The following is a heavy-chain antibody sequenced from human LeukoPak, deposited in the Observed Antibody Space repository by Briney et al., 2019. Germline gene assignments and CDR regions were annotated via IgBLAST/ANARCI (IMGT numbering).Heavy chain of an antibody. CDR3: ARDLPYCSGGSCYRSSYGMDV. CDR2: IIPILGIA. CDR1: GGTFSSYA. J-gene: IGHJ6*02. Sequence: AASVKVSCKASGGTFSSYATSWVRQAPGQGLEWMGRIIPILGIANYAQKFQGRVTITADKSTSTAYMELSSLRSEDTAVYYCARDLPYCSGGSCYRSSYGMDVWGQGTTVTVSS. D-gene: IGHD2-15*01. V-gene: IGHV1-69*04.